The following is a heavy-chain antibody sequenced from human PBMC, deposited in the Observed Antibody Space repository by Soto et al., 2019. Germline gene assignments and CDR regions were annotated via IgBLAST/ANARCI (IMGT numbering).Heavy chain of an antibody. CDR3: ARDGHYDSSGYYSW. V-gene: IGHV1-2*02. D-gene: IGHD3-22*01. J-gene: IGHJ4*02. CDR1: GYTFTGYY. CDR2: INPNSGGT. Sequence: ASVKVSCKASGYTFTGYYMHWVRQAPGQGLEWMGWINPNSGGTNYAQEFQGRVTMTRDTSISTAYMELSRLRSDDTAVYYCARDGHYDSSGYYSWWGQGTLVTVSS.